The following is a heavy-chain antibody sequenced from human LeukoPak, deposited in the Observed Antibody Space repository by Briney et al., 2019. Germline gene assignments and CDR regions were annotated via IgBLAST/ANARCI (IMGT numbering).Heavy chain of an antibody. CDR1: GYRFSSHA. D-gene: IGHD6-13*01. Sequence: ASVKVSCKASGYRFSSHAISWVRQAPGQGLEWMGWISTYSGDTNYAQKLQGRVAMTTDTSTSTAYMELRSLRSDDTAVYYCARDGGYTADYWGQGTLVTVSS. CDR2: ISTYSGDT. CDR3: ARDGGYTADY. V-gene: IGHV1-18*01. J-gene: IGHJ4*02.